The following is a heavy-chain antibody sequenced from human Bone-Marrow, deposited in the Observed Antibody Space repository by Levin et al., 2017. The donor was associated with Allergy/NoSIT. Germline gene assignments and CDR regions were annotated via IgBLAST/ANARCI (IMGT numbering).Heavy chain of an antibody. Sequence: GGSLRLSCAASGFTFSSYAMSWVRQAPGKGLEWVSAISGSGGSTYYADSVKGRFTISRDNSKNTLYLQMNSLRAEDTAVYYCAAYSFRYSSSWDDAFDIWGQGTMVTVSS. CDR1: GFTFSSYA. D-gene: IGHD6-13*01. J-gene: IGHJ3*02. CDR3: AAYSFRYSSSWDDAFDI. CDR2: ISGSGGST. V-gene: IGHV3-23*01.